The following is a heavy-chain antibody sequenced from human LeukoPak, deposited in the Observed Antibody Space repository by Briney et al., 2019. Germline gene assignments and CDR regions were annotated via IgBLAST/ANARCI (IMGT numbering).Heavy chain of an antibody. Sequence: GGSLRLSWAASGFTFDDYAMHWVRQAPGKGLEWVSLIRGVGVSTYYPDSVKGRFTISRDNSKNSLYLQMNSLRTEDTALYYCANSLRPSYYMDVWGKGTTVTVSS. CDR2: IRGVGVST. CDR3: ANSLRPSYYMDV. V-gene: IGHV3-43*02. J-gene: IGHJ6*03. CDR1: GFTFDDYA.